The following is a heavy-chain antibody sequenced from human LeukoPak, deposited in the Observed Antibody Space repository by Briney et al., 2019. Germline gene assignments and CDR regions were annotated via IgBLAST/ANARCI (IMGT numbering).Heavy chain of an antibody. CDR3: TRGRLQTLDY. CDR1: GFTFGDYA. D-gene: IGHD4-11*01. Sequence: GGSLRLSCTASGFTFGDYAMTWFRQAPGKGLEWVGYIRSKAYGETTEHAASVKGRFTISRDDSKSIAYLQVNSLKTEDAAVYYCTRGRLQTLDYWGQGTLVTVSS. CDR2: IRSKAYGETT. V-gene: IGHV3-49*03. J-gene: IGHJ4*02.